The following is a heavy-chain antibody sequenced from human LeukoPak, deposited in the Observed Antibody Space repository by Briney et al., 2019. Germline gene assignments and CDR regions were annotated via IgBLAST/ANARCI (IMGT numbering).Heavy chain of an antibody. CDR2: ILTSGST. Sequence: PSETLSLTCTVSSGSISSYYWSWIRQPAGKGLEWIGRILTSGSTNYNPSLQSRVTMSVDTSKNQFSLKLNSMTAADTAVYYCAREFSYGSSGRGFDYWGQGTLVTVSS. CDR1: SGSISSYY. V-gene: IGHV4-4*07. CDR3: AREFSYGSSGRGFDY. J-gene: IGHJ4*02. D-gene: IGHD4-23*01.